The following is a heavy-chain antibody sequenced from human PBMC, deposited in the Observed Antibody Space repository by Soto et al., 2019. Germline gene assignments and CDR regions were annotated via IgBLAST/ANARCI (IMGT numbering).Heavy chain of an antibody. D-gene: IGHD1-1*01. CDR1: GYTFTSYD. Sequence: QVQLVESGAEVKKPGASVKVSCKASGYTFTSYDINWMRQATGQGLEWMGWMNPNSGNTGYAQKFQGRVTMTRNTSISTAYMELSSLRSEDTAVYYCARGPTWAGNVDYWGQGTLVTVSS. J-gene: IGHJ4*02. CDR3: ARGPTWAGNVDY. CDR2: MNPNSGNT. V-gene: IGHV1-8*01.